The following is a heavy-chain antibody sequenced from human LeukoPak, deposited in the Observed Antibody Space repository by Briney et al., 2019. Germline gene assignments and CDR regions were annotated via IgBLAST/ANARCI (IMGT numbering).Heavy chain of an antibody. CDR3: ARDGTPRDSSGYLPYWYFDL. D-gene: IGHD3-22*01. CDR1: GDSITSGGNY. V-gene: IGHV4-31*03. Sequence: NPSQTLSLTCTVSGDSITSGGNYWSWIRQHPGKGLEWIGYIYYSGSTYYNPSLKSRVTISVDTSKNQFSLKLSSVTAADTAVYYCARDGTPRDSSGYLPYWYFDLWGRGTLVTVSS. J-gene: IGHJ2*01. CDR2: IYYSGST.